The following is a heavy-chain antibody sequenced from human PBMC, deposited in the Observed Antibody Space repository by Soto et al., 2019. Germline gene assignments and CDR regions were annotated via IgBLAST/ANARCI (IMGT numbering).Heavy chain of an antibody. Sequence: QVQLVQSGAEMKKPWASVKVSCKASGYTFTTYYIHWVRQAPGQGLEWMGIINPRGGSTSYAQKFQGRVIMTSDTSTSTVYMELSSLRSADTDVYYCARSYDSRGGFYFEYWGQGNLVTVSS. D-gene: IGHD3-22*01. J-gene: IGHJ4*02. CDR1: GYTFTTYY. V-gene: IGHV1-46*01. CDR3: ARSYDSRGGFYFEY. CDR2: INPRGGST.